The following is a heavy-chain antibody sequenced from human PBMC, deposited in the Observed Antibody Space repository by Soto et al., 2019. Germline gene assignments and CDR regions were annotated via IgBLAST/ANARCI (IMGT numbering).Heavy chain of an antibody. J-gene: IGHJ4*02. Sequence: EVQLVESGGALVQPGGSLRLSCAASGFTFSSYSMNWVRQAPGKGLEWISYIYISGTPTVYGDSVKGRFTISRDDAKNTLYLQMDSLRDEDTAVYYCVRDFRYSFDYWGQGILVTVSS. D-gene: IGHD1-1*01. CDR2: IYISGTPT. CDR3: VRDFRYSFDY. CDR1: GFTFSSYS. V-gene: IGHV3-48*02.